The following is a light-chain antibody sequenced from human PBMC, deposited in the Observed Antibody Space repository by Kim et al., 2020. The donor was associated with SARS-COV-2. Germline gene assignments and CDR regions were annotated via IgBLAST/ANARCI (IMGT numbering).Light chain of an antibody. CDR2: DVS. CDR1: SSDIGGYNY. J-gene: IGLJ3*02. V-gene: IGLV2-14*03. Sequence: PGQSITISCTGTSSDIGGYNYVSCYQQHPGKAPKLIIYDVSNRPSGVSNRFSGSKSGNTASLTISGLQAEDEADYYCSSYTSTSTVFGGGTKLSVL. CDR3: SSYTSTSTV.